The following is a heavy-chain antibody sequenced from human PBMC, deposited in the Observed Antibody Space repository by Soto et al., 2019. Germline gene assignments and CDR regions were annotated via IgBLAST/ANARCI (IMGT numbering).Heavy chain of an antibody. CDR3: ATLYSSSLKDYYYYGMDV. Sequence: QVQLVQSGAEVKKPGASVKVSCKASGYTFTSYGISWVRQAPGQGLEWMGWISAYNGNTNYAQKLQGRVTMTTDTSTRTAYMELRSLRSDDTAVYYCATLYSSSLKDYYYYGMDVWGQGTTVTVSS. J-gene: IGHJ6*02. CDR1: GYTFTSYG. V-gene: IGHV1-18*01. D-gene: IGHD6-13*01. CDR2: ISAYNGNT.